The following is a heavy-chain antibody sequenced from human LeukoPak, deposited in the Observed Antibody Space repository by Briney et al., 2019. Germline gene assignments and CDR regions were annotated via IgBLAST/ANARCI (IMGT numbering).Heavy chain of an antibody. D-gene: IGHD2-21*02. Sequence: PSETLSLTCIVSGGSISSGSYYWSWIRQPAGKGLEWIGRIYTSGSTNYNPSLKSRVTISVDTSKNQFSLKLSSVTAADTAVYYCARDVVVVTAIGNWFDPWGQGTLVTVSS. CDR1: GGSISSGSYY. CDR3: ARDVVVVTAIGNWFDP. V-gene: IGHV4-61*02. CDR2: IYTSGST. J-gene: IGHJ5*02.